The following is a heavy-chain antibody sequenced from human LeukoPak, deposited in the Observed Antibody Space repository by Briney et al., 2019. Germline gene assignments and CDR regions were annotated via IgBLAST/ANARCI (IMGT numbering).Heavy chain of an antibody. J-gene: IGHJ3*02. CDR3: ARDGGARGYSFIRGQNAFDI. CDR2: IYHSGST. V-gene: IGHV4-38-2*02. CDR1: GYSIYSGYY. D-gene: IGHD5-18*01. Sequence: PSETLSRTCIVSGYSIYSGYYWGWVRQPPEKGLEWIGSIYHSGSTYYNPSLKSRVTISVDTSKNQFSLKLSSVTAEDTAVYYCARDGGARGYSFIRGQNAFDIWGQGTMVTVSS.